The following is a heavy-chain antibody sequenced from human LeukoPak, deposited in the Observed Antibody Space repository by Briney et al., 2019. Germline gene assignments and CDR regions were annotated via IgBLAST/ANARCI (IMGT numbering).Heavy chain of an antibody. V-gene: IGHV4-38-2*02. J-gene: IGHJ4*02. CDR1: GYSISSGYY. Sequence: PSETLSLTCTVSGYSISSGYYWGWIRQPPGKGLEWIGSIYHSGSTYYNPSLKSRVTISVDTSKNQFSLKLSSVTAADTAVYYCARQDQYSSSWYGDLYYFDYWGQGTLVTVSS. CDR3: ARQDQYSSSWYGDLYYFDY. D-gene: IGHD6-13*01. CDR2: IYHSGST.